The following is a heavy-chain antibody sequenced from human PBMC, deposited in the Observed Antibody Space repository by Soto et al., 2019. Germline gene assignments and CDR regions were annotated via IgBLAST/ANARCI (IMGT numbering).Heavy chain of an antibody. Sequence: QVQLQESGPGLLKPSQTLSLTSTVAGGSIRSGGYYWSWVRQNPRKGLAWIGNIYYSGNTYYNPSLQSQLNIPVGASKNQFTLTLTSVPGADTAVYYWARDRLLATAVTARHYSGLDVWGQGTTATVSS. D-gene: IGHD2-21*02. V-gene: IGHV4-31*01. CDR2: IYYSGNT. J-gene: IGHJ6*02. CDR1: GGSIRSGGYY. CDR3: ARDRLLATAVTARHYSGLDV.